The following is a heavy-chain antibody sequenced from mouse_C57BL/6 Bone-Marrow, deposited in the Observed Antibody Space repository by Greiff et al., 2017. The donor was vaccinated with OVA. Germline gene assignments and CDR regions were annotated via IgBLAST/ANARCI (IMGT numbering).Heavy chain of an antibody. V-gene: IGHV5-6*01. CDR3: AGVYYGSIYY. CDR2: ISSGGSYT. D-gene: IGHD1-1*01. J-gene: IGHJ2*01. CDR1: GFTFSSYG. Sequence: EVMLVESGGDLVKPGGSLKLSCAASGFTFSSYGMSWVRQTPDKRLEWVATISSGGSYTYYPDSVKGRFTISRDNAKNTLYLQMSSLKSEDTAMYYCAGVYYGSIYYWGQGTTLTVSS.